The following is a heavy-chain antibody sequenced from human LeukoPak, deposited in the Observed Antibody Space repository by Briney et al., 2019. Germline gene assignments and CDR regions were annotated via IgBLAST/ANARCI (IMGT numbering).Heavy chain of an antibody. Sequence: GGSLRLSCAASGFTFSSYSMNWVRQAPGKGLEWVSYISSSSSTIYYADSVKGRFTISRDNAKNSLYLQMNSLRAEDTAVYYCARGGRYSYGPYYFDYWGQGTLVTVSS. CDR2: ISSSSSTI. J-gene: IGHJ4*02. CDR3: ARGGRYSYGPYYFDY. D-gene: IGHD5-18*01. CDR1: GFTFSSYS. V-gene: IGHV3-48*04.